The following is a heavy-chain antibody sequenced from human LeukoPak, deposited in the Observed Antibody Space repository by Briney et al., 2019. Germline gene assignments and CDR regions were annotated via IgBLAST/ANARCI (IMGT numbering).Heavy chain of an antibody. CDR2: INSDGSST. V-gene: IGHV3-74*01. CDR3: SNFTERENYHYTANL. Sequence: GGSLRLSCAASGFTFSSYWMHWVRQAPGKGLVWVSRINSDGSSTNYADSVKGRFTISRDNAKNTLYLQMNSLRAEDTAVYYCSNFTERENYHYTANLWGQGTLVIVS. J-gene: IGHJ4*02. D-gene: IGHD3-16*02. CDR1: GFTFSSYW.